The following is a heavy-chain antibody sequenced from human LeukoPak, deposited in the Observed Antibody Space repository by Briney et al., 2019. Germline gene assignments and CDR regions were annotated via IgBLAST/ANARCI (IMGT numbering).Heavy chain of an antibody. CDR2: ISSGSSYI. J-gene: IGHJ6*03. V-gene: IGHV3-21*01. Sequence: GGSLRLSCAASGFTFSSNTMNWVRQAPGKGLEWVSSISSGSSYIYYADSVKGRFTISRDNAKNSLFLQMNSLRADDTAVYYCARWDGIAARPSLNYYYYYYMDVWGKGTTVTVSS. CDR3: ARWDGIAARPSLNYYYYYYMDV. CDR1: GFTFSSNT. D-gene: IGHD6-6*01.